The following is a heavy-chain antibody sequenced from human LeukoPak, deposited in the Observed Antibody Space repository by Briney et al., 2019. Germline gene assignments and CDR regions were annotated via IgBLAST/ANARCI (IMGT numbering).Heavy chain of an antibody. J-gene: IGHJ4*02. CDR3: AGSYDSSGQGAAFDY. D-gene: IGHD3-22*01. CDR2: ISYDGSNK. CDR1: GFTFSSYA. V-gene: IGHV3-30-3*01. Sequence: GGSLRLSCAASGFTFSSYAMHWVRQAPGKGLEWVADISYDGSNKYYADSVKGRFTISRDNSKNTLYLQMNSLRAEDTAVYYCAGSYDSSGQGAAFDYWGQGTLVTVSS.